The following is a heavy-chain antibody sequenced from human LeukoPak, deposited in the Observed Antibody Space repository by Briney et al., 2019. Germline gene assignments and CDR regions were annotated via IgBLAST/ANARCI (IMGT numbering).Heavy chain of an antibody. V-gene: IGHV3-23*01. D-gene: IGHD2-2*01. CDR3: ANPGEDIVVVPAAS. Sequence: PGGSLRPSCPASGFTFASIAMSWVRQPPGRGLGWVSAIIGIGASTYYADSVKGRFTISRDNSKNTLYLQMNSLRAEDTAVYYCANPGEDIVVVPAASWGQGTLVTVSS. CDR1: GFTFASIA. CDR2: IIGIGAST. J-gene: IGHJ5*02.